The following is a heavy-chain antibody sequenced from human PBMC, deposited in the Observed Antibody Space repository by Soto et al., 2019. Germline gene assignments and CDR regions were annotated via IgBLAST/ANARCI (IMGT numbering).Heavy chain of an antibody. CDR1: GGSISIYY. CDR2: IYYRGST. V-gene: IGHV4-59*01. CDR3: ARGNPWDY. J-gene: IGHJ4*02. D-gene: IGHD1-1*01. Sequence: QVQLQESGPGLVRPSETLSLTCTVSGGSISIYYWTWIRQPPGKGLEWIGYIYYRGSTDYNPSLKSRVSISVDTPKNQFSLKLSSVNAADTAMYYCARGNPWDYWGQGTLVTVST.